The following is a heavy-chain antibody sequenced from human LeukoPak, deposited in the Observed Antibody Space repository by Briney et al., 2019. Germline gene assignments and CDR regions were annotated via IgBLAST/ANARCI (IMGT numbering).Heavy chain of an antibody. CDR3: ARGSGIITGIDE. CDR1: GFTFSSYE. Sequence: PGGSLRLSCAASGFTFSSYEMNWVRQAPGKGLEWVSYISSSGSTIYYADSVKGRFTISRDNAKNSLYLQMNSLRAEDTAVYYCARGSGIITGIDEWGQGTLVTVSS. CDR2: ISSSGSTI. V-gene: IGHV3-48*03. D-gene: IGHD6-25*01. J-gene: IGHJ4*02.